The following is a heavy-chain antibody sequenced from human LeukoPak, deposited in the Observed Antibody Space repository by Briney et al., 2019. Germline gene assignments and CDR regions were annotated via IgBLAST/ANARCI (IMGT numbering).Heavy chain of an antibody. J-gene: IGHJ3*02. Sequence: AASVKVSCKASGYTFTGYYMHWVRQAPGQGLEWMGRINPSDGSTSYAQKFQGRVTMTRDTSTTTVYMDLSSLRSEDTAVYYCAREKRWFGELGKNDAFDIWGQGTMVTVSS. V-gene: IGHV1-46*01. CDR2: INPSDGST. D-gene: IGHD3-10*01. CDR1: GYTFTGYY. CDR3: AREKRWFGELGKNDAFDI.